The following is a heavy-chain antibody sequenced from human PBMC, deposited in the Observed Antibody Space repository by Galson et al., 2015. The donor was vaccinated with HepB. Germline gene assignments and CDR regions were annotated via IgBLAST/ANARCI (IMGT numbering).Heavy chain of an antibody. CDR2: ISGSGGST. Sequence: SLRLSCAASGFTFSSYAMSWVRQAPGKGLEWVSAISGSGGSTYYADSVKGRFTISRDNSKNTLYLQMNSLRAEDTAVYYCAKRGDYYYDRSGSFDYWGQGTLVTVSS. CDR1: GFTFSSYA. J-gene: IGHJ4*02. CDR3: AKRGDYYYDRSGSFDY. D-gene: IGHD3-22*01. V-gene: IGHV3-23*01.